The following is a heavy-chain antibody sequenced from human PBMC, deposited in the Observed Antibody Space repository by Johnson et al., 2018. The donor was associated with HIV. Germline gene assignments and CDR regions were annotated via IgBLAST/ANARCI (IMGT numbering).Heavy chain of an antibody. Sequence: VQVVESGGGLVQPGRSLRLSCAASGFTFDDYAMHWVRQAPGKGLEWVSGISWNSGSIGYADSVKGRFTISRDNAKNSLYLQMNSLRAEDTAVYYCAKDQIPAAASRAFDIWGQGTMVTVSS. CDR2: ISWNSGSI. CDR3: AKDQIPAAASRAFDI. D-gene: IGHD6-13*01. V-gene: IGHV3-9*01. CDR1: GFTFDDYA. J-gene: IGHJ3*02.